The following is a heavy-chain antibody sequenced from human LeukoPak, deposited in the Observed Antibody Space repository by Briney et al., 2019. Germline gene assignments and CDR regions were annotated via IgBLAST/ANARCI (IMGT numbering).Heavy chain of an antibody. CDR3: ARVRDWDLDY. D-gene: IGHD3/OR15-3a*01. CDR1: GFTFSNYA. J-gene: IGHJ4*02. Sequence: QPGGSLRLSCAASGFTFSNYAMSWVRQAPGTGLEWVSAIVGSDDGTYYADSVKGRFTISRDNAKNSLYLQMNSLRAEDTAVYYCARVRDWDLDYWGQGTLVTVSS. V-gene: IGHV3-23*01. CDR2: IVGSDDGT.